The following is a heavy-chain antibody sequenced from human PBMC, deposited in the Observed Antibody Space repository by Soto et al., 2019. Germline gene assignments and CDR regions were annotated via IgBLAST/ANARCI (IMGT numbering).Heavy chain of an antibody. CDR3: ARDSPVTNYYYYGMDV. D-gene: IGHD4-4*01. CDR2: IYYSGST. V-gene: IGHV4-59*01. J-gene: IGHJ6*02. Sequence: QVQLQESGPGLVKPSETLSLTCTVSGGSISSYYWSWIRQPPGKGLVWIGYIYYSGSTNYNPSLKSRVTISVDTSKNQFSLKLSSVTAADTAVYYCARDSPVTNYYYYGMDVWGQGTTVTVSS. CDR1: GGSISSYY.